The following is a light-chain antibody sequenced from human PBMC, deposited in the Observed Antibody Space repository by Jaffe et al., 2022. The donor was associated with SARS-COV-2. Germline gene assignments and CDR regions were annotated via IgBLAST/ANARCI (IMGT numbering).Light chain of an antibody. CDR1: QSVGSN. CDR2: GAS. CDR3: QEYNNWPRGFT. V-gene: IGKV3-15*01. J-gene: IGKJ3*01. Sequence: TQSPVTLSVSPGERAILSCRASQSVGSNLAWYQQKPGQAPSLIIYGASTRPTGAPARFSGSGSGTEFTLTINSLQSEDFAVYFCQEYNNWPRGFTFGPGTKVDIK.